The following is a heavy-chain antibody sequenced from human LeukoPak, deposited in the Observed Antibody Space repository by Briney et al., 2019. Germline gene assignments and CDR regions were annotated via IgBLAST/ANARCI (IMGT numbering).Heavy chain of an antibody. D-gene: IGHD1-26*01. CDR3: ASGRALEPYFDY. CDR2: IKQDGSEK. CDR1: GFTFSSYW. J-gene: IGHJ4*02. Sequence: PGGSLRLSCAASGFTFSSYWMSWVRQAPGKGLEWVANIKQDGSEKYYVDSVKSRFTISRDNAKNSLYLQMNSLRAEDTAVYYCASGRALEPYFDYWGQGTLVTVSS. V-gene: IGHV3-7*01.